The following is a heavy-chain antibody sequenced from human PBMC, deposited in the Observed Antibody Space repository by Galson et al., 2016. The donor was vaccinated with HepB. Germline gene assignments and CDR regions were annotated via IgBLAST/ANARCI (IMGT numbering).Heavy chain of an antibody. CDR2: LYYPGST. Sequence: LSLTCNVSGGSTSGSNYYWGWIRQPPGRGLEWIGSLYYPGSTNYNPSLESRVTIYVDTSKNHLSLSLTSVTAADTAVYYCATGIVVAGKMYYYYMDVWGQGTLVTVSS. CDR3: ATGIVVAGKMYYYYMDV. J-gene: IGHJ6*03. CDR1: GGSTSGSNYY. D-gene: IGHD6-19*01. V-gene: IGHV4-39*01.